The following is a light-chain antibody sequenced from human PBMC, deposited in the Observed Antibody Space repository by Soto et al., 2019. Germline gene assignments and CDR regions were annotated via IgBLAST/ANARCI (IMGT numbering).Light chain of an antibody. J-gene: IGLJ3*02. V-gene: IGLV2-23*02. CDR2: EVN. Sequence: QSALTQPASVSGSPGQSITISCTGTSSDIGNYNLVSWYQQHPGKAPKPLLYEVNKRPSGVSTRFSGSKSVNTASLTISGLQADDEADYYCSSYAGGTNLVFGGGTKVTVL. CDR3: SSYAGGTNLV. CDR1: SSDIGNYNL.